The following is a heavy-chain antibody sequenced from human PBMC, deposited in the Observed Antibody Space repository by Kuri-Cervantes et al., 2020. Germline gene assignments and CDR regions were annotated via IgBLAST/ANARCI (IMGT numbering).Heavy chain of an antibody. CDR2: IKQDGSEM. Sequence: GGSLRLSCTVSGGSISSYYWSWIRQPPGKGLEWVANIKQDGSEMYYVDSVKGRFTISRDNAKNSLYLQMNNLRAEDTAIYYCARGVCAGCAFEIWGQGTMVTVSS. CDR1: GGSISSYY. V-gene: IGHV3-7*01. CDR3: ARGVCAGCAFEI. D-gene: IGHD3-3*01. J-gene: IGHJ3*02.